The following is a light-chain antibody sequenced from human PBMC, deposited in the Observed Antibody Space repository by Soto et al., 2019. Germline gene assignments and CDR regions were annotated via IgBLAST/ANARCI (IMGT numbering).Light chain of an antibody. CDR2: KVS. J-gene: IGKJ4*01. V-gene: IGKV2-24*01. CDR1: QSLVHIDGNTY. CDR3: MQATQFPALT. Sequence: DIVMTQTPLSSLVTLGQPSSVSCNSSQSLVHIDGNTYLSWLQQRPGQPPRLLIYKVSNRVSGVPDRFSGSGAGTDFTLKISRVEAEDVGVYYCMQATQFPALTFGGGTKVDIK.